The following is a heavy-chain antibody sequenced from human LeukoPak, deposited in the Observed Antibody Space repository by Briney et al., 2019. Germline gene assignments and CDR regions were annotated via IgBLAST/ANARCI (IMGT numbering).Heavy chain of an antibody. J-gene: IGHJ4*02. CDR2: IKQDGSEK. CDR1: GFTFDDYG. CDR3: ARDKIVGATALDY. Sequence: GGSLRLSCAASGFTFDDYGMSWVRQVPGKGLEWVANIKQDGSEKYYVDSVKGRFTISRDNAKNSLYLEMNSLRAEDAGVYYCARDKIVGATALDYWGQGTLVTVSS. D-gene: IGHD1-26*01. V-gene: IGHV3-7*01.